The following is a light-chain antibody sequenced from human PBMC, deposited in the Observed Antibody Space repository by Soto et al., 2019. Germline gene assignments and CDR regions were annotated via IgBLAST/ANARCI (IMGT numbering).Light chain of an antibody. J-gene: IGKJ2*01. CDR2: AAI. CDR3: QQTYATPHT. CDR1: QSISTY. Sequence: DLQMTQSPSSLSASVGDRVTITCRASQSISTYLNWYQHKPGKAPKLLIYAAISLQSGVPSRLSGSGSGTDFTLTISSLQPEDFATYYCQQTYATPHTFGQGTKVEFK. V-gene: IGKV1-39*01.